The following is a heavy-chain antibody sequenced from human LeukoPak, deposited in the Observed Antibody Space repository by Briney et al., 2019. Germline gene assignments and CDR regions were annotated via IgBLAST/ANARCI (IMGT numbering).Heavy chain of an antibody. D-gene: IGHD2/OR15-2a*01. CDR3: AKAYDFPDY. CDR2: INPSGGST. V-gene: IGHV1-46*01. CDR1: GYTFTIYY. Sequence: ASVKVSCKASGYTFTIYYMHWVRQAPGQGLEWMGIINPSGGSTSYARKFQGRVTMTRDTSTSTGYMELSSLRSEDTAVYYCAKAYDFPDYWGQGTLVTVSS. J-gene: IGHJ4*02.